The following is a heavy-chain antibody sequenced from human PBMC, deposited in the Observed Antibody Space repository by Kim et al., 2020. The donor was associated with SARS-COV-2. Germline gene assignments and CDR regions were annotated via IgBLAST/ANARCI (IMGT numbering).Heavy chain of an antibody. CDR3: TSGAVSGNDAFGI. CDR1: GFTLTKYG. J-gene: IGHJ3*02. V-gene: IGHV3-30*03. Sequence: GGSLRLSCEASGFTLTKYGMHWVRQAPGTGLEWVAFMSYDGSVKYYGETVKGRLTISRDTSKNTLFLQMDSLRAEDKAVYYCTSGAVSGNDAFGIWGQGSLVTVSS. CDR2: MSYDGSVK. D-gene: IGHD6-19*01.